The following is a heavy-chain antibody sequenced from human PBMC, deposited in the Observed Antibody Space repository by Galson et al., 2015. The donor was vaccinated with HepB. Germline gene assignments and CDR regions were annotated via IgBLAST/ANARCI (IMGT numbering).Heavy chain of an antibody. CDR1: GYSFTNYG. D-gene: IGHD6-13*01. V-gene: IGHV1-18*04. J-gene: IGHJ5*02. Sequence: SVKVSCKAPGYSFTNYGISWVRQAPGQGLEWMGWISAYNGDTTYAQKFQGRVTMTTDASTTTVYMDLRRLRSDDTAVYYCARDLWYSSTWYAPPGTWGQGTLVTVSS. CDR3: ARDLWYSSTWYAPPGT. CDR2: ISAYNGDT.